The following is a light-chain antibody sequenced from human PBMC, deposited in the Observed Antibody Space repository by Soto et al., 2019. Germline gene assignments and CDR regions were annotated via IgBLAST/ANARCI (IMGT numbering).Light chain of an antibody. CDR3: QVWASTAEFFV. V-gene: IGLV3-21*02. J-gene: IGLJ1*01. CDR2: DAT. Sequence: SYELTQPPSVSVAPGQTATVTCGGDKIGSKIVHWYKQRPGQAPVAVVFDATDRPSGIPDRFSASRSGDTATLTISRVDAGDEADYYCQVWASTAEFFVFESGTKVTVL. CDR1: KIGSKI.